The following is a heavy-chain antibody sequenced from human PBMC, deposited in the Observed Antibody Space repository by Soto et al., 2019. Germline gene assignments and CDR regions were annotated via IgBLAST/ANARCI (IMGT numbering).Heavy chain of an antibody. CDR1: GGTFSSYV. Sequence: QVQLVQSGAEVKKPGSSVKVSCKASGGTFSSYVISWVRQAPGQALEWMGGIIPMFGTANYAQRFQGRVAITADESTSGAYMGLSSLRSEDTAVYYCAIRIAVAGTEPPGGYWGQGTLVTVSS. D-gene: IGHD6-19*01. J-gene: IGHJ4*02. CDR2: IIPMFGTA. V-gene: IGHV1-69*01. CDR3: AIRIAVAGTEPPGGY.